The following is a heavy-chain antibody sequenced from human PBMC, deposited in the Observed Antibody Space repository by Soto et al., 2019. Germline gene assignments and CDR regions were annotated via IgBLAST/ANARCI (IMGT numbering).Heavy chain of an antibody. CDR3: AKDYYDSSGYFDY. J-gene: IGHJ4*02. CDR1: GFTFSSYA. CDR2: ISVSGGST. Sequence: EVQLLESGGGLVQPGGSLRLSCAASGFTFSSYAMSWVRQAPGKGLEWVSAISVSGGSTYYADSVKGRFTISRDNSKNTLYLQMNSLRAEDTAVYYCAKDYYDSSGYFDYWGQGTLVTVSS. D-gene: IGHD3-22*01. V-gene: IGHV3-23*01.